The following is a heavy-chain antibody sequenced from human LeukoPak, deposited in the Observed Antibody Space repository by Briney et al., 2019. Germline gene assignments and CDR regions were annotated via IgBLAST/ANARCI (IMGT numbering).Heavy chain of an antibody. CDR2: VGGSGEST. Sequence: GSLRLSCAAFGFKSSISAMSWVRQAPGKGLEWVSVVGGSGESTKYADSVKGRFTISRDRSKTTVFLQMNSLRVEDTGVYYCATKFGESYHYYYGLDVWGQGTTVTVSS. J-gene: IGHJ6*02. CDR3: ATKFGESYHYYYGLDV. CDR1: GFKSSISA. D-gene: IGHD3-10*02. V-gene: IGHV3-23*01.